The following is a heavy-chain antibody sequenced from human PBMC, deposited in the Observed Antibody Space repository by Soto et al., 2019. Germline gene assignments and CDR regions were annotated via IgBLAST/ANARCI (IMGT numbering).Heavy chain of an antibody. CDR1: GFTFSSYA. J-gene: IGHJ4*02. CDR3: AKDQIYGSDPWAFDY. Sequence: PGGSLRLSCAGSGFTFSSYAMSWVRQAPGKGLEWVSAISGSGGSTYYADSVKGRFTISRDNSKNTLYLQMNSLRAEDTAVYYCAKDQIYGSDPWAFDYWGQGTLVTVSS. CDR2: ISGSGGST. D-gene: IGHD3-10*01. V-gene: IGHV3-23*01.